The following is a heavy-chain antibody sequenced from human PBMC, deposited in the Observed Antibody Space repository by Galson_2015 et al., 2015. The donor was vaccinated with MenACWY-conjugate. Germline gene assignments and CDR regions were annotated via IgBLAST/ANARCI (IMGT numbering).Heavy chain of an antibody. J-gene: IGHJ6*02. Sequence: SLRLSCAASGFTFSSYDVNWVRQAPGKGLEWVSYISSSGSTIYYADSVKGRFTISRDNAKNPLYLQMNSLSAEDTAAYYCARDRQPSIRYHYLGMDVWGQGTPVPLSS. CDR2: ISSSGSTI. CDR1: GFTFSSYD. V-gene: IGHV3-48*03. D-gene: IGHD1-1*01. CDR3: ARDRQPSIRYHYLGMDV.